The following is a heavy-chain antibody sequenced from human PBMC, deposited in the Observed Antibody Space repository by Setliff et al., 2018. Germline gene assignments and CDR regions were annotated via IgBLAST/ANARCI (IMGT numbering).Heavy chain of an antibody. Sequence: SETLSLTCAVYGGSISSYYWSWIRQPAGKGLEWIGHIYIGGSTYYNPSLKSRVSISVDTSKNQFSLKLSSVTAADTAVYYCARDLGSGSYYYYYGMDVWGQGTTVTVSS. CDR3: ARDLGSGSYYYYYGMDV. J-gene: IGHJ6*02. V-gene: IGHV4-4*07. D-gene: IGHD1-26*01. CDR1: GGSISSYY. CDR2: IYIGGST.